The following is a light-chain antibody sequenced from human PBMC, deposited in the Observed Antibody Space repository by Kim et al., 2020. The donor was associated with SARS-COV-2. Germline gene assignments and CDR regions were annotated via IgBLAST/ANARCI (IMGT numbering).Light chain of an antibody. V-gene: IGLV4-69*01. Sequence: SVQLSCSLSSGHISYAIAWHQQQTEKGARYLMKLNSDGSHSKGDGVPDRFSGSSSAAERYLTISSLQSEDEADYYCQTWGTGIGVFGGGTKVTVL. J-gene: IGLJ3*02. CDR3: QTWGTGIGV. CDR1: SGHISYA. CDR2: LNSDGSH.